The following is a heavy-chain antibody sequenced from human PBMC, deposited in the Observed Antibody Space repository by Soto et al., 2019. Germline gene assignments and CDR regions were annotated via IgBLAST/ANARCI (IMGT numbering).Heavy chain of an antibody. J-gene: IGHJ6*02. CDR3: ARHLKASGLIAPGWGLTDGMDV. CDR2: IDPSDSYT. V-gene: IGHV5-10-1*01. CDR1: GYSFTSYW. Sequence: GESLKISCQGSGYSFTSYWISWVRQMPGKGLEWMGRIDPSDSYTNYSPSFQGHVTISADKSISTAYLQWSSLKASDTAMYYCARHLKASGLIAPGWGLTDGMDVWGQGTTVPVYS. D-gene: IGHD6-13*01.